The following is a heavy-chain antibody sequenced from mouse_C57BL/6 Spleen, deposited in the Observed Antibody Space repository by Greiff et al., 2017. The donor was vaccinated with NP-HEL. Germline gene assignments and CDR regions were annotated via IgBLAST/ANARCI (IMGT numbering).Heavy chain of an antibody. V-gene: IGHV7-3*01. J-gene: IGHJ2*01. D-gene: IGHD1-1*01. Sequence: EVKLMESGGGLVQPGGSLSLSCAASGFTFTDYYMSWIRQPPGKALEWLGFIRNKANGYTTEYSASVKGRFTISRDNSQSILYLQMNALRAEDSATYYCARSSFYGSSHGSFDYWGQGTTLTVSS. CDR3: ARSSFYGSSHGSFDY. CDR1: GFTFTDYY. CDR2: IRNKANGYTT.